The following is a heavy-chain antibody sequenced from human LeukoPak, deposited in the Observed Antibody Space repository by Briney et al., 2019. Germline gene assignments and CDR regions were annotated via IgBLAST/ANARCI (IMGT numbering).Heavy chain of an antibody. V-gene: IGHV1-69*13. CDR3: ARGKEYQLLASFDY. D-gene: IGHD2-2*01. CDR1: GGTFSSYA. Sequence: SVKVSCKASGGTFSSYAISWVRQAPGQGLEWMGGIIPIFGTANYAQKFQGRVTITADESTSTAYMELSSLRSEDTAVYYCARGKEYQLLASFDYWGQGTLVTVSS. J-gene: IGHJ4*02. CDR2: IIPIFGTA.